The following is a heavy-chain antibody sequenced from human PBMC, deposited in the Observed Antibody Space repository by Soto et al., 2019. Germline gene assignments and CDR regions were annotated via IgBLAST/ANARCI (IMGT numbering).Heavy chain of an antibody. CDR1: GGSFSGYY. CDR3: ARGFRGTGTTRWFDP. V-gene: IGHV4-34*01. J-gene: IGHJ5*02. Sequence: QVQLQQWGAGLLQPSETLSLTCAVYGGSFSGYYWSWIRQPPGKGLEWIGEINHSGSTNYNPSLKSRVTISLDTSKNQFSLKLSSVTAADTTVYYCARGFRGTGTTRWFDPWGQGTLVTVSS. CDR2: INHSGST. D-gene: IGHD1-1*01.